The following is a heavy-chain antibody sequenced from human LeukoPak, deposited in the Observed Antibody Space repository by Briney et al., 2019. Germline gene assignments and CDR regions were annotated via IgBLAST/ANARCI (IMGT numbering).Heavy chain of an antibody. J-gene: IGHJ4*02. CDR3: AREGAASGLDY. CDR2: IYPGGSDT. Sequence: GESLKISCKGSGYSFTNYWIAWVRQMPGKGLEWMGIIYPGGSDTRYSPSFQGQVTISADRSISTAYLQWSSLEASDTAIYYCAREGAASGLDYWGQGTLVTVSS. CDR1: GYSFTNYW. V-gene: IGHV5-51*01. D-gene: IGHD6-13*01.